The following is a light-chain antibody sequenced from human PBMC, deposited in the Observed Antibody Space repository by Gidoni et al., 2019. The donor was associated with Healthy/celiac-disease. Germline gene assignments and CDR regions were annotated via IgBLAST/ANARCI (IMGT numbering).Light chain of an antibody. Sequence: QSALTPPASVSWSPGQSNTLSCTGTSSDVGSYNLVSWYQQHPGKAPKLMIYEGSKRPSGVSNRFSGSKSGNTASLTISGLQAEDEADYDCCSYAGSSTWVFGGGTKLTV. V-gene: IGLV2-23*01. J-gene: IGLJ3*02. CDR3: CSYAGSSTWV. CDR1: SSDVGSYNL. CDR2: EGS.